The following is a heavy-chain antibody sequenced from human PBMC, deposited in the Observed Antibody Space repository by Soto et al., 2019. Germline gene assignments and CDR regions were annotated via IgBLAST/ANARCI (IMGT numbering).Heavy chain of an antibody. D-gene: IGHD3-3*01. V-gene: IGHV1-2*02. CDR2: INPNSGGT. J-gene: IGHJ6*02. CDR3: ARDPLVLFLYWLSRYDPYYYGMDV. CDR1: GYTFTGYY. Sequence: ASVKVSCKASGYTFTGYYMHWVRQAPGQGLEWMGWINPNSGGTNYAQKFQGRVTMTRDTSISTAYMELSRLRSDDTAVYYCARDPLVLFLYWLSRYDPYYYGMDVWGQGTTVTVSS.